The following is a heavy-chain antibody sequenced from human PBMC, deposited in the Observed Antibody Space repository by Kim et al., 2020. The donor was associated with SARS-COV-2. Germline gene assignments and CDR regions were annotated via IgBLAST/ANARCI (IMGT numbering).Heavy chain of an antibody. CDR2: ISGSGGST. CDR3: RYGDYERGFDY. Sequence: GGSLRLSCAASGFTFSSYAMSWVRQAPGKGLEWVSGISGSGGSTYYADSVKGRFRISRDNSKNTLYLQMNSLRAEDTAVYYCRYGDYERGFDYWGQGTLVTVSS. J-gene: IGHJ4*02. V-gene: IGHV3-23*01. CDR1: GFTFSSYA. D-gene: IGHD4-17*01.